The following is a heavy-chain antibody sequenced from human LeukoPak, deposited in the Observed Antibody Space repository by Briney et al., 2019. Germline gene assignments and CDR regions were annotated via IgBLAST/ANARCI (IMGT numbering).Heavy chain of an antibody. CDR3: ARSYAPRAPIDS. CDR1: GGTFSSYA. D-gene: IGHD3-16*01. J-gene: IGHJ4*02. CDR2: IIPIFGTA. Sequence: SVKVSCKASGGTFSSYAISWVRQAPGQGLEWMGGIIPIFGTANYAQKFQGRVTITADESTSTAYMELSSLRSEDTAVYFCARSYAPRAPIDSWGQGTLVTVSS. V-gene: IGHV1-69*13.